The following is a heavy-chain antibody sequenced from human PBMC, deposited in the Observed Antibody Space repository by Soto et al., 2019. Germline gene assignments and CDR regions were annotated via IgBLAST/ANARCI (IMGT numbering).Heavy chain of an antibody. CDR3: TTRYNWNDDYYEP. D-gene: IGHD1-20*01. J-gene: IGHJ5*02. CDR2: SYYSGTT. V-gene: IGHV4-39*01. Sequence: PSETLSLTCTVSGNSISVHSYYWTWIRQPPGKGLEWIGSSYYSGTTYFNPSLKSRASISVDTSKNEFSLSLSSVTAADTAVSYCTTRYNWNDDYYEPWGPGVLATVSS. CDR1: GNSISVHSYY.